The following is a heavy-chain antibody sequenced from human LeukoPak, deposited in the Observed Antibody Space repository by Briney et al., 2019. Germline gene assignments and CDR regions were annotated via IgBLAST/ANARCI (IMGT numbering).Heavy chain of an antibody. J-gene: IGHJ4*02. Sequence: GASVKVSCKASGYRFTSYGISWVRQAPGQGLEWMGWISAYNGNTNYAQKLQGRVTMTTDTSTSTAYMELRSLRSDDTAVYYCARGGDGDILTGLVFDYWGQRTLVTVSS. D-gene: IGHD3-9*01. V-gene: IGHV1-18*01. CDR3: ARGGDGDILTGLVFDY. CDR2: ISAYNGNT. CDR1: GYRFTSYG.